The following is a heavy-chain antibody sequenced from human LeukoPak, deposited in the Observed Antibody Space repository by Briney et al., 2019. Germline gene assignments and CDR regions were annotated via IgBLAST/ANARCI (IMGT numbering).Heavy chain of an antibody. CDR1: GFTFSSYA. D-gene: IGHD6-13*01. Sequence: GGSLRLSFAASGFTFSSYAMHWVRQAPGKGLEWVAVISYDGSNKYYADSVKGRFTISRDNSKNTLYLQMNGLRAEDTAVYYCARHLRAHSSSLFFDYWGQGTLVTVSS. V-gene: IGHV3-30*04. CDR2: ISYDGSNK. J-gene: IGHJ4*02. CDR3: ARHLRAHSSSLFFDY.